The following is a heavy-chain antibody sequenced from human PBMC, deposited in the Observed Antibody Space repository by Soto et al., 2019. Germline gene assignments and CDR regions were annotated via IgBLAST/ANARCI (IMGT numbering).Heavy chain of an antibody. Sequence: EVQLVESGGGLVQPGGSLRLSCTASGFSFNNYNMNWVRQAPGKGLEWVSYISSSTSTIYYADSVKGRFTISGDSAKKSLYLQMNSLRDDYTANYYCAREICYYVSGTYCDYCYGMDVWGQGTTVTVSS. V-gene: IGHV3-48*02. J-gene: IGHJ6*02. D-gene: IGHD3-10*01. CDR1: GFSFNNYN. CDR2: ISSSTSTI. CDR3: AREICYYVSGTYCDYCYGMDV.